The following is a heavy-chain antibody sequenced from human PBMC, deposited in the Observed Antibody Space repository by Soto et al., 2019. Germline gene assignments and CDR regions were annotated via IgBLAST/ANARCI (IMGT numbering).Heavy chain of an antibody. V-gene: IGHV1-18*01. CDR1: GYTFTSYG. D-gene: IGHD6-13*01. J-gene: IGHJ6*02. CDR3: ARDPPYSSSWYVNYYYYSGMDV. Sequence: QVQLVQSGAEVKKPGASVKVSCKASGYTFTSYGISWVRQAPGQGLEWMGWISAYNGNTNYAQKLQGRVTMTPDTSTSTAELGLRSLRSDDTAVYYCARDPPYSSSWYVNYYYYSGMDVWGQGTTVTVSS. CDR2: ISAYNGNT.